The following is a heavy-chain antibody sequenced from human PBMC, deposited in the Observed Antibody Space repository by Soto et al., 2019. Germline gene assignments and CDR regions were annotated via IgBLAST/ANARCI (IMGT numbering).Heavy chain of an antibody. V-gene: IGHV3-74*01. J-gene: IGHJ4*02. CDR2: VTGDGHTI. CDR1: GFTFANSW. CDR3: ATAEVDY. Sequence: RLSCAASGFTFANSWMHWIRQAPGKGPEWVSRVTGDGHTIQYADSVKGRFTVSRDNAKNTLYLQMNSLRAEDTAVYYCATAEVDYWGPGTLVTVSS.